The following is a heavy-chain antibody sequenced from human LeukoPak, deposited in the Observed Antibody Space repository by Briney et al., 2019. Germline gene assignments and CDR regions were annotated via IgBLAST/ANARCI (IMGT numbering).Heavy chain of an antibody. CDR3: AKDYDYIWGSYRQFDY. CDR1: GFTFSSYA. Sequence: GESLKISCAASGFTFSSYAMSWVRQAPGKGLEWVSAISGSGGSTYYADSVKGRFTISRDNSKNTLYLQMNSLRAEDTAVYYCAKDYDYIWGSYRQFDYWGQGTLVTVSS. J-gene: IGHJ4*02. CDR2: ISGSGGST. V-gene: IGHV3-23*01. D-gene: IGHD3-16*02.